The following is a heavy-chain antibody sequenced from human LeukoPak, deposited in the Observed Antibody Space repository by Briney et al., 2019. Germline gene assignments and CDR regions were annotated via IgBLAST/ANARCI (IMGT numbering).Heavy chain of an antibody. D-gene: IGHD2-8*01. V-gene: IGHV4-61*01. CDR1: GSSVSSGSYY. Sequence: SETLSLTCTVSGSSVSSGSYYWSWMRQPLGKGLEWIGYVYYSRSVNYNPSLKSRVIISVDTSKNQFSLKLSSVTTADTAVYYCARERTNGFYRLFDYWGQGTLVTVSS. CDR2: VYYSRSV. J-gene: IGHJ4*02. CDR3: ARERTNGFYRLFDY.